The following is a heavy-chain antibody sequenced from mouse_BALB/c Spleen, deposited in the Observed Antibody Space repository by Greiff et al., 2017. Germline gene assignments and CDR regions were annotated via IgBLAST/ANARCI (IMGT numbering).Heavy chain of an antibody. Sequence: EVKLVESGGGLVQPGGSRKLSCAASGFTFSSFGMHWVRQAPEKGLEWVAYISSGSSTIYYADTVKGRFTISRDNPKNTLFLQMTSLRSEDTAMYYCARMDYAMDYWGQGTSVTVSS. CDR1: GFTFSSFG. CDR3: ARMDYAMDY. J-gene: IGHJ4*01. CDR2: ISSGSSTI. V-gene: IGHV5-17*02.